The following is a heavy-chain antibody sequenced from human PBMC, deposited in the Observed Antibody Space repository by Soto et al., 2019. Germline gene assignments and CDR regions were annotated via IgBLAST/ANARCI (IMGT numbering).Heavy chain of an antibody. J-gene: IGHJ5*02. CDR2: ISSNGGST. CDR1: GFTFSSYA. Sequence: PGGSLRLSCAASGFTFSSYAMHWVRQAPGKGLEYVSAISSNGGSTYYANSVKGRFTISRDNSKNTLYLQMGSLRAEDMAVYYCARGTYYDFWSGYLFGHNWFDPWGQGALVTVSS. D-gene: IGHD3-3*01. CDR3: ARGTYYDFWSGYLFGHNWFDP. V-gene: IGHV3-64*01.